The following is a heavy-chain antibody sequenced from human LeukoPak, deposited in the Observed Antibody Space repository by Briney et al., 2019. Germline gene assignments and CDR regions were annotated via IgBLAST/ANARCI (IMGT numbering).Heavy chain of an antibody. Sequence: SVKVSCKASGGTFSSYAISWVRQAPGQGLEWMGRIIPILGIANYAQKFQGRVTITADKSTSTAYMELSSLRSEDTAVYYCARSQPTGYDILTGYYPTAPDYWGQGTLVTVSS. J-gene: IGHJ4*02. CDR2: IIPILGIA. CDR3: ARSQPTGYDILTGYYPTAPDY. D-gene: IGHD3-9*01. V-gene: IGHV1-69*04. CDR1: GGTFSSYA.